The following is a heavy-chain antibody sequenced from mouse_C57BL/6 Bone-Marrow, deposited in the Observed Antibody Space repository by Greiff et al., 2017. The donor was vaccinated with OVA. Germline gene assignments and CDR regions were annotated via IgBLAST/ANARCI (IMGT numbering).Heavy chain of an antibody. J-gene: IGHJ4*01. V-gene: IGHV1-81*01. CDR3: ASYYYGSPAMDY. Sequence: VMLVESGAELARPGASVKLSCKASGYTFTSYGISWVKQRTGQGLEWIGEIYPRSGNTYYNEKFKGKATLTADKSSSTAYMELRSLTSEDSAVYFCASYYYGSPAMDYWGQGTSVTVSS. CDR1: GYTFTSYG. D-gene: IGHD1-1*01. CDR2: IYPRSGNT.